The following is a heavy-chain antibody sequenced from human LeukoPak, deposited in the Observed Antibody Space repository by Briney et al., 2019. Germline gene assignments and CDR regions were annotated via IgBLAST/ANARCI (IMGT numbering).Heavy chain of an antibody. CDR2: INPNSGGT. D-gene: IGHD3-22*01. J-gene: IGHJ4*02. Sequence: ASVKVSCKASGYTFTGYYMHWVRQAPGQGLEWMGRINPNSGGTNYAQKFQGRVTMTRDTSISTAYMELGRLRSDDAAVYYCARSLYYYDSSGYYEIDYWGQGTLVTVSS. V-gene: IGHV1-2*06. CDR3: ARSLYYYDSSGYYEIDY. CDR1: GYTFTGYY.